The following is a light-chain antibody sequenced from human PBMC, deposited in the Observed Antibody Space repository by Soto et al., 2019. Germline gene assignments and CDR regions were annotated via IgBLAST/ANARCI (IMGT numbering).Light chain of an antibody. CDR2: AAS. Sequence: DIQMPHSPSTLSASVGDRVTIACRASQTISSWLAWYQQKPGKAPKLLIYAASSLQSGVPSRFSGSGSGTDFTLTISSLQPEDFATYYCQQSTAFGQGTKVDI. V-gene: IGKV1-39*01. J-gene: IGKJ1*01. CDR3: QQSTA. CDR1: QTISSW.